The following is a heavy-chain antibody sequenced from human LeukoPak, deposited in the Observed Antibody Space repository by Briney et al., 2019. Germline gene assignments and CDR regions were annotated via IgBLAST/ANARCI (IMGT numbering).Heavy chain of an antibody. D-gene: IGHD1-26*01. CDR3: ARDNSVGDYAWWFDP. J-gene: IGHJ5*02. CDR2: IYSGGST. V-gene: IGHV3-53*01. Sequence: PGGSLRLSCAASGFTVSSNYMSWVRQAPGKGLEWVSVIYSGGSTYYADSVKGRFTISRDNSKNTLYLQMRAEDTAVYYCARDNSVGDYAWWFDPWGQGTLVTASS. CDR1: GFTVSSNY.